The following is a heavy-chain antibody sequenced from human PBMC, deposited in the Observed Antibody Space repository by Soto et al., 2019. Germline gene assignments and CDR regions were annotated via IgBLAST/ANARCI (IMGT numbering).Heavy chain of an antibody. CDR1: GLTFSFYA. Sequence: GGSLRLSCSASGLTFSFYALRWVRQAPGKGLEWVSGITRGATSYYADSVKGRFTVSRDNSKNTLYLQMNSLRAEDTAVYYCATGSAANTDSGGAYSQHWGQGILVTVSS. CDR2: ITRGATS. J-gene: IGHJ1*01. D-gene: IGHD3-22*01. CDR3: ATGSAANTDSGGAYSQH. V-gene: IGHV3-23*01.